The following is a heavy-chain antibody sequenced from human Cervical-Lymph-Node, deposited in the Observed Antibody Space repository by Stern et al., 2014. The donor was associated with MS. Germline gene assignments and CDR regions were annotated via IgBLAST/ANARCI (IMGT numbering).Heavy chain of an antibody. J-gene: IGHJ4*02. Sequence: QVQLQESGPGLVKPSGTLSLTCGVSGCSISDTNWWCGLRPTPAMGLGGIGVSYHSGTANYRPSLKRRVTMYREQSKDQLSLGLNSVTAADTAVYYCARVYSGYDWFDYWGQGTPVTVSS. CDR2: SYHSGTA. CDR1: GCSISDTNW. CDR3: ARVYSGYDWFDY. V-gene: IGHV4-4*02. D-gene: IGHD5-12*01.